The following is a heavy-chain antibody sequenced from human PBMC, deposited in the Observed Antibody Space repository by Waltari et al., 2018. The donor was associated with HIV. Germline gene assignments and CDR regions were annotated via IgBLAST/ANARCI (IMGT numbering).Heavy chain of an antibody. CDR1: GYTFSSYD. CDR2: MNPNSGNT. J-gene: IGHJ5*02. D-gene: IGHD5-18*01. Sequence: QVQLVQSGAEVKKPGASVKVSCKSSGYTFSSYDINWVRQATGQGLEWMGWMNPNSGNTGYAQKFEGRVTMTRNTSISTAYMELSSLRSDDTAVYYCTRGGYGRSGSSVDTAINGFDPWGQGTLVTVSS. CDR3: TRGGYGRSGSSVDTAINGFDP. V-gene: IGHV1-8*02.